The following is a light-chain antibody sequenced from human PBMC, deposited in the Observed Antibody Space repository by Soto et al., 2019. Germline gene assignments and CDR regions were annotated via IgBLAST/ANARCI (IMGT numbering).Light chain of an antibody. Sequence: AIQMTQSPSSLSASLGDRVTITCRASQGIRNDLGWYQQKPGKAPRLLIYAASSFQSVVPSKFSGRGSGTDFTLTISSLQPEVFATYYCLQDYSYPWTFGQGTKVEI. V-gene: IGKV1-6*01. CDR3: LQDYSYPWT. J-gene: IGKJ1*01. CDR1: QGIRND. CDR2: AAS.